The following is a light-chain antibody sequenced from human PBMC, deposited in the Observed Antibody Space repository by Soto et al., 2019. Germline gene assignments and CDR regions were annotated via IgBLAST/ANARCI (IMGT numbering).Light chain of an antibody. CDR2: GAS. CDR1: QSVSSS. J-gene: IGKJ5*01. V-gene: IGKV3-15*01. Sequence: EIVMTQSPVTLSVSPGERATLSCRASQSVSSSLAWYQQKPGQAPRLLIYGASTRATGIPARFSGSGSGTEFTLTISSLQSEDFAVYSCQQYNNWPPITFGQGTRLEIK. CDR3: QQYNNWPPIT.